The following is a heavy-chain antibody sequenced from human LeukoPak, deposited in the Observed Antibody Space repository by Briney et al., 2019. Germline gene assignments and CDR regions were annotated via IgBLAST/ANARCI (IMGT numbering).Heavy chain of an antibody. Sequence: SETLSLTCTVSGGSVSSSFYYWGWIRQPPGKGLEWIGTIYYSGSTDYNPSPKSRLTMLVDMSKNQFSLNLSSVTAADTAVYYCARVSSGHLFDYWGQGTLVTVSS. J-gene: IGHJ4*02. CDR2: IYYSGST. D-gene: IGHD6-19*01. CDR1: GGSVSSSFYY. V-gene: IGHV4-39*01. CDR3: ARVSSGHLFDY.